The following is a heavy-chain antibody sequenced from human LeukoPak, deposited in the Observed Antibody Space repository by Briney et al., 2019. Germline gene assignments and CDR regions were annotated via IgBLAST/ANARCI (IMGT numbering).Heavy chain of an antibody. Sequence: GGSLRLSCAASGFTFSGSAMHWVRQAPGKGLEWVSYISSSASMIYYADSVKGRFTISRDNAKNSLYLQMNSLRADDTAVYYCARGESAMAGPIHDYWGQGTLVTVSS. CDR1: GFTFSGSA. CDR3: ARGESAMAGPIHDY. J-gene: IGHJ4*02. CDR2: ISSSASMI. V-gene: IGHV3-48*04. D-gene: IGHD6-19*01.